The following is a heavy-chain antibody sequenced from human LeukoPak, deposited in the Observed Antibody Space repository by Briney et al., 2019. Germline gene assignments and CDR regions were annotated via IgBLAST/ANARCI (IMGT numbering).Heavy chain of an antibody. Sequence: GGSLRLSCAASGFTFSSYAMHWVRQAPGKGLEWVAVISYDGSNKYYADSVKGRFTISRDNSNNALFLQMNSLGADDTAVYYCAKGSRTGDSLVGGYYFYYYGMDVWGQGTTVTVSS. D-gene: IGHD7-27*01. J-gene: IGHJ6*02. CDR2: ISYDGSNK. CDR1: GFTFSSYA. V-gene: IGHV3-30*04. CDR3: AKGSRTGDSLVGGYYFYYYGMDV.